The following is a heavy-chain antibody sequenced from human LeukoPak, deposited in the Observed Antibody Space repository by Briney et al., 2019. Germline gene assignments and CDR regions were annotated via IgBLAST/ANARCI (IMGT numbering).Heavy chain of an antibody. Sequence: GRSLRLSCAASGFTFSSYGMHWVRQAPGKGLEWVAVIWYDGSNKYYADSVKGRFTISRDNSKNTLYLQMNSLRAEDAAVCYCARGPRTYYYDSSGPKSFDYWGQGTLVTVSS. CDR3: ARGPRTYYYDSSGPKSFDY. V-gene: IGHV3-33*01. CDR2: IWYDGSNK. D-gene: IGHD3-22*01. J-gene: IGHJ4*02. CDR1: GFTFSSYG.